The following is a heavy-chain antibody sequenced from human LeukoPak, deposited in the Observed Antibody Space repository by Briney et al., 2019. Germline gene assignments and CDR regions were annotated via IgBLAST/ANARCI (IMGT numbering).Heavy chain of an antibody. CDR1: GGSISSGGYS. D-gene: IGHD6-6*01. Sequence: PSETLSLTCAVSGGSISSGGYSWSWIRQPPGKGLEWIGYIYHSGSTYYNPFLKSRVTISVDRSKNQFSLKLSSVTAADTAVYYCARVRGYSSSPNFDYWGQGTLVTVSS. CDR2: IYHSGST. CDR3: ARVRGYSSSPNFDY. J-gene: IGHJ4*02. V-gene: IGHV4-30-2*01.